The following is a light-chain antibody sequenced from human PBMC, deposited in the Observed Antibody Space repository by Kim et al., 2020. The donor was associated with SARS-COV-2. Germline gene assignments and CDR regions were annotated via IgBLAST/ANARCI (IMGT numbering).Light chain of an antibody. Sequence: SPGERATLSCRASQSVSSSYLAWYQQKPGQAPRLLIYGASSRATGIPDRFSGSGSGTDFTLTISRLEPEDFAVYYCQQYGSSPATFGQGTKVYIK. CDR1: QSVSSSY. V-gene: IGKV3-20*01. CDR3: QQYGSSPAT. CDR2: GAS. J-gene: IGKJ1*01.